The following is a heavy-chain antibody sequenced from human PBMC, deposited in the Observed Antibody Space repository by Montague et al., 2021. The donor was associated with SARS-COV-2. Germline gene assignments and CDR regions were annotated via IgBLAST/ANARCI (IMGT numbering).Heavy chain of an antibody. V-gene: IGHV4-61*02. CDR3: ARDPLYYYDSSGLLLDWYCGR. D-gene: IGHD3-22*01. CDR1: GGSISSGRYY. Sequence: TLSLTCTVSGGSISSGRYYWSWLRPPAGKGLEWIGSIYTSGSTNYNPSLKSRVTISVDTSKNQFSLKLSSVTAADTAVYYCARDPLYYYDSSGLLLDWYCGRWGRGTLVTVSS. J-gene: IGHJ2*01. CDR2: IYTSGST.